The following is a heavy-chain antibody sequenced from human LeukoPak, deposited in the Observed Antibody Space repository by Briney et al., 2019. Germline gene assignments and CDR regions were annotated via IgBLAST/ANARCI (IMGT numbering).Heavy chain of an antibody. CDR1: GGSISSGSYY. V-gene: IGHV4-61*02. J-gene: IGHJ4*02. CDR3: ARASHYGSGSTGVDY. D-gene: IGHD3-10*01. CDR2: IYTSGST. Sequence: SETLSLTCTVSGGSISSGSYYWSWIRQPAGKGLEWIGRIYTSGSTNYNPSLKSRVTISVDTSKNQFSLKLSSVTAADTAVYYCARASHYGSGSTGVDYWGQGTLVTVSS.